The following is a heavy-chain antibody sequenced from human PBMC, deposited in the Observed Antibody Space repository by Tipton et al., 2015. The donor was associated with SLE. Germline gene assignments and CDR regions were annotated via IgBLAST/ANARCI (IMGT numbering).Heavy chain of an antibody. V-gene: IGHV3-7*01. CDR2: IREDGSEK. J-gene: IGHJ3*01. CDR1: GFTFSNNW. Sequence: SLRLSCIVSGFTFSNNWMAWVRQAPGKGLEWVAHIREDGSEKFYVDSVRGRLALSRDNAKNSLSLHMNNLRAEDTAVYYCAREYQGSFYVNGAFDVWGQGTVVTVSS. CDR3: AREYQGSFYVNGAFDV. D-gene: IGHD1-26*01.